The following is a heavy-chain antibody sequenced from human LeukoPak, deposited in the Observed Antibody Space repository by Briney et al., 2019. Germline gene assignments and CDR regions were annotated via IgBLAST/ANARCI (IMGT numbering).Heavy chain of an antibody. J-gene: IGHJ6*03. CDR2: INHSGST. CDR1: GGSFSGYY. V-gene: IGHV4-34*01. D-gene: IGHD4-23*01. CDR3: ARGVRWLYYYYYMDV. Sequence: PSETLSLTCAVYGGSFSGYYWSWIRQPPGKGLEWIGEINHSGSTSYNPSLKSRVTISVDTSKNQFSLKLSSVTAADTAVYYCARGVRWLYYYYYMDVWGKGTTVTVSS.